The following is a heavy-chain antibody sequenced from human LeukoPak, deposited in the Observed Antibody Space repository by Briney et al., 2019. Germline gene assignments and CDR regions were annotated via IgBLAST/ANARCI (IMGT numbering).Heavy chain of an antibody. D-gene: IGHD5-12*01. CDR1: GGTFSSYA. Sequence: ASVKVSCKASGGTFSSYAISWVRQAPGQGLEWMGGIIPIFGTANYAQKFPGRVTITADKSTSTAYMELSSLGSEDTAVYYCARDGFGYSGYIDMDVWGKGTTVTVSS. CDR3: ARDGFGYSGYIDMDV. V-gene: IGHV1-69*06. CDR2: IIPIFGTA. J-gene: IGHJ6*03.